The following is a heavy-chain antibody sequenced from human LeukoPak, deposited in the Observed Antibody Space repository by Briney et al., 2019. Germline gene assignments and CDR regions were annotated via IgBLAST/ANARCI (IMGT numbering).Heavy chain of an antibody. Sequence: SETRSLTCAVYGGSVSGYYWSWIRQPPGKGLEWIGEINHSGSTNYNPSLKGRVTISVDTSKNQFSLKLSSVTAADTAVYYCARGRTYSSSWYQYWGQGTLVTVSS. V-gene: IGHV4-34*01. CDR2: INHSGST. D-gene: IGHD6-13*01. J-gene: IGHJ4*02. CDR3: ARGRTYSSSWYQY. CDR1: GGSVSGYY.